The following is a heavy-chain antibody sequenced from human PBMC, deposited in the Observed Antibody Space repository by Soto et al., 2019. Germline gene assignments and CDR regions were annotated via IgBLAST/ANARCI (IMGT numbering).Heavy chain of an antibody. D-gene: IGHD6-25*01. Sequence: GGSLRLSCAASGFTVSSNYMSWVRQAPGKGLEWVSVIYSGGSTYYADSVKGRFTISRDNSKNTLYLQMNSLRAEDTAVYYCAIGGLREDYHYYGIDVWGQGTTVTVSS. CDR3: AIGGLREDYHYYGIDV. CDR1: GFTVSSNY. CDR2: IYSGGST. J-gene: IGHJ6*02. V-gene: IGHV3-53*01.